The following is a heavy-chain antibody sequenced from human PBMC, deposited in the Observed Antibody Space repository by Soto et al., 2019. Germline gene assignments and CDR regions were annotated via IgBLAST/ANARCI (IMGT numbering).Heavy chain of an antibody. CDR3: AKDLRIQLWTYFDY. Sequence: PGVSLRLSCAASGFTFSSYGMHWVRQAPGKGLEWVAVISYDGSNKYYADSVKGRFTISRDNSKNTLYLQMNSLRAEDTAVYYCAKDLRIQLWTYFDYWGQGTLVTVSS. CDR2: ISYDGSNK. CDR1: GFTFSSYG. J-gene: IGHJ4*02. V-gene: IGHV3-30*18. D-gene: IGHD5-18*01.